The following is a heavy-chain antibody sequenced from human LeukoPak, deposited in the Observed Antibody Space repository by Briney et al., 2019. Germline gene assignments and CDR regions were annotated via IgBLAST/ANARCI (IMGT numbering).Heavy chain of an antibody. CDR3: ARDQGSGWLYYFVY. J-gene: IGHJ4*02. CDR2: ILSDGSNR. CDR1: GFTLSNVA. Sequence: PARSLRLSCAASGFTLSNVAMHWVRQAPGKGLEWEAVILSDGSNRYYADSVKGRFTFSRDNSKGMVYLQMNSLRPEDTAVYYCARDQGSGWLYYFVYWGQGTLVTVSS. D-gene: IGHD6-19*01. V-gene: IGHV3-30*04.